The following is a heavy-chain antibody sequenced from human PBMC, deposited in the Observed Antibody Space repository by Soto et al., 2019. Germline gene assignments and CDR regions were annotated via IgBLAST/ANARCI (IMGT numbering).Heavy chain of an antibody. CDR1: GGSISSSSYY. CDR3: ARSNDYGDYEYWFDP. CDR2: IYYSGST. D-gene: IGHD4-17*01. J-gene: IGHJ5*02. Sequence: PSETLSLTCTVSGGSISSSSYYWGWIRQPPGKGLEWIGSIYYSGSTYYNPSLKSRVTISVDTSKNQFSLKLSSVTAADTAVYYCARSNDYGDYEYWFDPWGQGTLVTVSS. V-gene: IGHV4-39*01.